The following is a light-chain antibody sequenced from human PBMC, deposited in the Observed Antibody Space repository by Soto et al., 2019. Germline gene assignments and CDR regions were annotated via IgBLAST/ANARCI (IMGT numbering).Light chain of an antibody. CDR3: QQYNNWPYT. V-gene: IGKV3-15*01. J-gene: IGKJ2*01. Sequence: EIVMTQSPATLSASPGERATLSCRASQSVGSNLAWYQQRPGQAPRPLIYGASTRAFGIPPRFSGSGSGTEFTLTISSLQSEDFAVYYCQQYNNWPYTFGRGTKLEIK. CDR1: QSVGSN. CDR2: GAS.